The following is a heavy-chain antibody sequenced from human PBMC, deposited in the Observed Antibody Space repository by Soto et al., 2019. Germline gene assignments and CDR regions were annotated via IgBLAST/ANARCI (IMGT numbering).Heavy chain of an antibody. CDR1: GGSVRAPDW. V-gene: IGHV4-4*02. J-gene: IGHJ5*01. Sequence: SETLSLACTLSGGSVRAPDWWNWVRQSPDKGLEWIAEVHISGHSNYNPSLRSRVRVSIDSSKNQFYLNLNSVTAADTAIYYCARVRRGCSANKCHFDPWGQGTHVTVS. CDR3: ARVRRGCSANKCHFDP. CDR2: VHISGHS. D-gene: IGHD2-15*01.